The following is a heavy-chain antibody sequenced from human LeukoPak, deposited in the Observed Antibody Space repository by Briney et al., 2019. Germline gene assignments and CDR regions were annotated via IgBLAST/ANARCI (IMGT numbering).Heavy chain of an antibody. Sequence: SCKASGYTFTSYYMHWVRQAPGKGLEWVAVISSDGGDKYYADSVKGRFTISRDNSKNTLYLQMNSLRSEDTAVYYCARRWFFDYWGQGTLVTVSS. D-gene: IGHD3-9*01. CDR1: GYTFTSYY. CDR3: ARRWFFDY. CDR2: ISSDGGDK. J-gene: IGHJ4*02. V-gene: IGHV3-30*04.